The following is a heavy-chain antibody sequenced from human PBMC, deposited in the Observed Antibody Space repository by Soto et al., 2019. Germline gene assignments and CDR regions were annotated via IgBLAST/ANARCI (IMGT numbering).Heavy chain of an antibody. V-gene: IGHV3-23*01. CDR3: AKPANYYDSSGYYYKY. D-gene: IGHD3-22*01. CDR2: ISGSGGST. Sequence: EMQLLECGGGLVQPGGSLRLSCAASGFTFSSYAMSWVRQAPGKGLEWVSAISGSGGSTYYADSVKGRFTISRDNSKNTLYLQMNSLRAEDTAVYYCAKPANYYDSSGYYYKYWGQGTLVTVSS. CDR1: GFTFSSYA. J-gene: IGHJ4*02.